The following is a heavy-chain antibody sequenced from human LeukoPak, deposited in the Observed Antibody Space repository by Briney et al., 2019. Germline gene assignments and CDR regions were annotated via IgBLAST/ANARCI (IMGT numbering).Heavy chain of an antibody. V-gene: IGHV4-34*01. Sequence: PSETLSLTGAVYGGSFSGYYWSWIRQPPGKGLDGVGEINHSGSTNYNPSLKSRVTISVDTSKNQFSLTLSSVTAADTAVYYCARVEYSSSLGYYGMDVWGQGTTVTVSS. D-gene: IGHD6-6*01. CDR1: GGSFSGYY. CDR2: INHSGST. CDR3: ARVEYSSSLGYYGMDV. J-gene: IGHJ6*02.